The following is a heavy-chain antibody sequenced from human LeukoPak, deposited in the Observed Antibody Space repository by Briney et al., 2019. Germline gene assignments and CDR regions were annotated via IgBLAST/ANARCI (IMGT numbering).Heavy chain of an antibody. CDR1: GFTVSSNY. V-gene: IGHV3-53*01. CDR2: IYSGGST. D-gene: IGHD6-13*01. J-gene: IGHJ4*02. Sequence: GGSLRLSCAASGFTVSSNYMSWVRQAPGKGLEWVSVIYSGGSTYYADSVKGRFTISRDNSKNTLYLQMNSLRAEDTAVYYCARERGGSGSWFDYWGQGTLVTVSS. CDR3: ARERGGSGSWFDY.